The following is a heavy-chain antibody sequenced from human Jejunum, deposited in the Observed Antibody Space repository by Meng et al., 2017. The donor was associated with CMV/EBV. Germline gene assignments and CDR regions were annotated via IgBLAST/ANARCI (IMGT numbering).Heavy chain of an antibody. D-gene: IGHD1/OR15-1a*01. J-gene: IGHJ4*02. V-gene: IGHV3-74*01. Sequence: HVVESGGVLVQAGGSLRLSLAASGLTFSSNWMHWVRQAPGKGLVWVSHINSDGSDTNYADSVEGRFTISRDNAKNTLYLQMNSLRDEDMAVYYCARVEQEMCWGQGTLVTVSS. CDR2: INSDGSDT. CDR3: ARVEQEMC. CDR1: GLTFSSNW.